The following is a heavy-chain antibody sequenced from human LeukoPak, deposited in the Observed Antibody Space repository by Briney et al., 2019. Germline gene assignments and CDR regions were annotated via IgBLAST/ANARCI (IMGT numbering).Heavy chain of an antibody. J-gene: IGHJ2*01. V-gene: IGHV4-39*01. CDR1: GGSISSSSYY. CDR3: ARHVEYYYDSSGYYYGWYFDL. CDR2: IYYSGST. Sequence: SETLSLTCTVSGGSISSSSYYWGWIRQTPGKGLEYIGSIYYSGSTYYSPALKSRVAISVDKSKNHFSLKLSSVTAADTAVYYCARHVEYYYDSSGYYYGWYFDLWGRGTLVTVSS. D-gene: IGHD3-22*01.